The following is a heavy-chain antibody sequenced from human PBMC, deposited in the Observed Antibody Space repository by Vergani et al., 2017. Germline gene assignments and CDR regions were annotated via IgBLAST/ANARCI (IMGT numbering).Heavy chain of an antibody. J-gene: IGHJ6*03. CDR3: ARAIQLAYDFWSGYYMEPYYMDV. V-gene: IGHV3-48*01. Sequence: EVQLVESGGGLVQPGGSLRLSCAASGFTFSSYSMNWVRQAPGKGLEWVSYISSSSSTIYYADSVKGRFTISRDNAKNSLYLQMNSLRAEDTAVYYCARAIQLAYDFWSGYYMEPYYMDVWGKGP. D-gene: IGHD3-3*01. CDR1: GFTFSSYS. CDR2: ISSSSSTI.